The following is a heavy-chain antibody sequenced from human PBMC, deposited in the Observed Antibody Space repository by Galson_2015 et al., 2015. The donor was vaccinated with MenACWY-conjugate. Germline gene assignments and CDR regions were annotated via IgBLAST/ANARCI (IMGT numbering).Heavy chain of an antibody. V-gene: IGHV4-39*01. CDR3: ARLPLGYCSGINCFGWFDP. J-gene: IGHJ5*02. D-gene: IGHD2-15*01. CDR1: GGSISSNDLY. CDR2: IHYSGGT. Sequence: LSLTCIVSGGSISSNDLYCAWFRQPPGKGLEWIGNIHYSGGTYHNPSLKSRITPSVDTSKNQFSLNLASVTAADTAVYYCARLPLGYCSGINCFGWFDPWGQGTLVTVSS.